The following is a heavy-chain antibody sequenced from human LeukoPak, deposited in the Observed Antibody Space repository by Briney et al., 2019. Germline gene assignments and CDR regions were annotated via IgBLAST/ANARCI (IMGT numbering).Heavy chain of an antibody. CDR3: ATARRTAGVFDI. V-gene: IGHV3-9*01. J-gene: IGHJ3*02. CDR2: ISWNSGSI. D-gene: IGHD2-2*01. CDR1: GFTFDDYA. Sequence: GRSLRLSCAASGFTFDDYAMHWVRQAPGKGLEWVSGISWNSGSIVYADSVKGRFTISRDNAKNSLYLQMNSLRAEHTALYYCATARRTAGVFDIWGQGTMVTVSS.